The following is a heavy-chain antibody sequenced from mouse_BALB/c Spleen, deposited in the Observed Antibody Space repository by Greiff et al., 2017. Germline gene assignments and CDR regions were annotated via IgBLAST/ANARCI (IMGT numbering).Heavy chain of an antibody. CDR1: GFTFSSFG. J-gene: IGHJ3*01. Sequence: EVQLVESGGGLVQPGGSRKLSCAASGFTFSSFGMHWVRQAPEKGLEWVAYISSGSSTIYYADTVKGRFTISRDNPKNTLFLQMTSLRSEDTAMYYCARQLGLRTWFACWGQGTLVTVSA. CDR2: ISSGSSTI. CDR3: ARQLGLRTWFAC. D-gene: IGHD3-1*01. V-gene: IGHV5-17*02.